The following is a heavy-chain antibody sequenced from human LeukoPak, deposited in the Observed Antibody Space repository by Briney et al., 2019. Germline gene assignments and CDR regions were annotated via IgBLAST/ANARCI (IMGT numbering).Heavy chain of an antibody. CDR3: ARRPYCSSTSCYEYWFDP. CDR1: GGSISSSSYD. Sequence: SETLSLTCTVSGGSISSSSYDWGWIRQPPGKGLEWIGSIYYSGSTYYNPSLKSRVTISVDTSKNQFSLKLSSVTAADTAVYYCARRPYCSSTSCYEYWFDPWGQGTLVTVSS. V-gene: IGHV4-39*01. J-gene: IGHJ5*02. CDR2: IYYSGST. D-gene: IGHD2-2*01.